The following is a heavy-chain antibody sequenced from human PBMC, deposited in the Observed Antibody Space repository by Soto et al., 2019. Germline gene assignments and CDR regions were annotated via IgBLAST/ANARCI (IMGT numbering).Heavy chain of an antibody. Sequence: QVQLVESGGGVVQPGRSLRLSCAASGFTFSSYAMHWVRQAPGKGLEWVAVISYDGSNKYYADSVKGRFTISRDNSKNTLYLQMNSLGAEDTAVYYFARGGLDYGDYDPNYYYGMDVWGQGTTVTVSS. D-gene: IGHD4-17*01. J-gene: IGHJ6*02. CDR3: ARGGLDYGDYDPNYYYGMDV. CDR2: ISYDGSNK. V-gene: IGHV3-30-3*01. CDR1: GFTFSSYA.